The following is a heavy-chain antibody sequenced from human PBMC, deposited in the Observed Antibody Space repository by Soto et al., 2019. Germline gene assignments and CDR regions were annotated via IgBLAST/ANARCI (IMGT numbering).Heavy chain of an antibody. D-gene: IGHD2-8*01. J-gene: IGHJ6*02. CDR3: AKNGQPPYYYYGMDV. CDR2: VSGYNGDT. V-gene: IGHV1-18*01. Sequence: ASVRASCNASGYTFSSCGMRCLQQAPGQGLEWMGWVSGYNGDTKYAQKVQGRVTMTIDTSTYTAYMELRSLTSDDTAKYYCAKNGQPPYYYYGMDVWGQGTTVTVSS. CDR1: GYTFSSCG.